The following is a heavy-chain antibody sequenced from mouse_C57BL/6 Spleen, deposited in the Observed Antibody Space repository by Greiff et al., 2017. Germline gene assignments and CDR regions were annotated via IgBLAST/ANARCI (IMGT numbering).Heavy chain of an antibody. CDR2: ISSGSSTI. CDR3: ARGNWDVGFYFDY. V-gene: IGHV5-17*01. D-gene: IGHD4-1*01. CDR1: GFTFSDYG. J-gene: IGHJ2*01. Sequence: EVQRVESGGGLVKPGGSLKLSCAASGFTFSDYGMHWVRQAPEKGLEWVAYISSGSSTIYYADTVKGRFTISRDNAKNTLFLQMTSLQSGDTAMYYCARGNWDVGFYFDYWGQSTTLTVSS.